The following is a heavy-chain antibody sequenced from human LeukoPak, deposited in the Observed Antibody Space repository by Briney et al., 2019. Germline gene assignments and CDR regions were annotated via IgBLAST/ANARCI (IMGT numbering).Heavy chain of an antibody. CDR1: GFTFSSYA. Sequence: PGGSLRLSCAASGFTFSSYAMSWVRQAPGKGLEWVSAISGSGGSTYYADSVKARFTISRDNSKNTLYLQMNSLRAEDTAVYYCAKHSGYDHIKYFQHWGQGTLVTVSS. CDR3: AKHSGYDHIKYFQH. D-gene: IGHD5-12*01. CDR2: ISGSGGST. J-gene: IGHJ1*01. V-gene: IGHV3-23*01.